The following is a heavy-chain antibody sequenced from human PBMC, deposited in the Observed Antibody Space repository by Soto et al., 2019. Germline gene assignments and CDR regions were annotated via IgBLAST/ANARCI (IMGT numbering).Heavy chain of an antibody. CDR1: GGTFSSYA. D-gene: IGHD2-21*01. CDR2: IIPIFGTA. V-gene: IGHV1-69*13. CDR3: ARDSNFRLVVRYYYYGMDV. Sequence: ASVKVSCKASGGTFSSYAISWVRQAPGQGLEWMGGIIPIFGTANYAQKFQGRVTITADESTSTAYMELSSLRSEDTAVYYCARDSNFRLVVRYYYYGMDVWGQGTTVTVSS. J-gene: IGHJ6*02.